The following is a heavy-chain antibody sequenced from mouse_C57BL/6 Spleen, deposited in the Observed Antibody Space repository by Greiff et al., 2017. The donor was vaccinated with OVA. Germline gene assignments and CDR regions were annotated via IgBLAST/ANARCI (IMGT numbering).Heavy chain of an antibody. J-gene: IGHJ3*01. D-gene: IGHD2-3*01. CDR2: ISSGSSTI. V-gene: IGHV5-17*01. CDR3: ARDDGYSVFAY. Sequence: EVHLVESGGGLVKPGGSLKLSCAASGFTFSDYGMHWVRQAPEKGLEWVAYISSGSSTIYYADTVKGRFTISRDNAKNTLFLQMTSLRSEDTAMYYCARDDGYSVFAYWGQGTLVTVSA. CDR1: GFTFSDYG.